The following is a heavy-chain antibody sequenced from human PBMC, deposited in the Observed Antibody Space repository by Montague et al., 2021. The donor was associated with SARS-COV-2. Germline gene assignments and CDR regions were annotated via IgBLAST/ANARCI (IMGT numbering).Heavy chain of an antibody. D-gene: IGHD3-10*01. J-gene: IGHJ6*02. CDR2: IYSGGST. Sequence: SLRLSCAAYGFTVSSNYMSWVRQAPGKGLEWVSVIYSGGSTYCADSVKGRFTISRHNSKNTLYLQINSLRAEDTAVYYCARDLTYGSGRSYYYGMDVWGQGTTVTVSS. CDR3: ARDLTYGSGRSYYYGMDV. CDR1: GFTVSSNY. V-gene: IGHV3-53*04.